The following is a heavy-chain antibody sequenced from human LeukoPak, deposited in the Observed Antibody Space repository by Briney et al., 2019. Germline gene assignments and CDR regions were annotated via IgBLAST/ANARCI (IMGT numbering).Heavy chain of an antibody. CDR1: GYTFTSYA. CDR3: ANAWSAEYFQH. J-gene: IGHJ1*01. Sequence: ASMKVSCKASGYTFTSYAMHWVRQAPGQRLEWMGWINAGNGNTKYSQKFQGRVTITRDTSASTAYMELSSLRSEDTAVYYCANAWSAEYFQHWGQGTLVTVSS. D-gene: IGHD2-8*02. CDR2: INAGNGNT. V-gene: IGHV1-3*01.